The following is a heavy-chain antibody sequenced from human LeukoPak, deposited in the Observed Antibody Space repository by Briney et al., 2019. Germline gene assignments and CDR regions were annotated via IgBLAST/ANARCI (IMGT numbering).Heavy chain of an antibody. CDR1: GGSISSDY. Sequence: SETLSLTCTVSGGSISSDYWSWIRQPPGKGLEWIGYIDYRGSTNYNPSLMSRVTISVDTSKNQFSLKLSSVTAADTAVYYCARAVLYHYDSSGYYCNWFDPWGQGTLVTVSS. D-gene: IGHD3-22*01. V-gene: IGHV4-59*01. CDR2: IDYRGST. J-gene: IGHJ5*02. CDR3: ARAVLYHYDSSGYYCNWFDP.